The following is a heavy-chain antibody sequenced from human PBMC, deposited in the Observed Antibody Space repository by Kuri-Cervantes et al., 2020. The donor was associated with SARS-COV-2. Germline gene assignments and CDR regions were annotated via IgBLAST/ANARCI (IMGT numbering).Heavy chain of an antibody. V-gene: IGHV3-30-3*01. J-gene: IGHJ4*02. CDR1: GFTFSSYA. CDR3: ARAPRGGYYDSSDHFDY. CDR2: ISYDGSNK. D-gene: IGHD3-22*01. Sequence: GGSLRLSCAASGFTFSSYAMHWVRQAPGKGLEWVAVISYDGSNKYYADSVKGRFTISRDNSKNTLYLQMNSLRAEDTAVYYCARAPRGGYYDSSDHFDYWGQGTLVTVSS.